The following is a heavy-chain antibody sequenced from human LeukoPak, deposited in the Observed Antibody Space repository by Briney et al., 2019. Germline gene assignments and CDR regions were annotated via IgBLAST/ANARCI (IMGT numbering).Heavy chain of an antibody. CDR3: ARAEQWLGHFDY. V-gene: IGHV1-8*01. D-gene: IGHD6-19*01. CDR1: GYTFTSYD. CDR2: MNPNSGNT. J-gene: IGHJ4*02. Sequence: GSVKVSCKASGYTFTSYDINWVRQATGQGLEWMGWMNPNSGNTGYAQKFQGRVTMTRNTSISTAYMELSSLRSEDTAVYYCARAEQWLGHFDYWGQGTLVTVSS.